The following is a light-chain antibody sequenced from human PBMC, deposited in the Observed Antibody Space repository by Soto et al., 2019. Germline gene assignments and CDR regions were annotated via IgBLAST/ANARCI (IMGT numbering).Light chain of an antibody. J-gene: IGLJ1*01. Sequence: QSALTQPASVSGSPGQSITISCTGTSSDVGGYDYVSWYQQHPGKAPKLLIYEVSDRPTGVSSRFSGSKSGNTASLTISGLQAEDEADYYCSSDTSSVTRVFGTGTKLTVL. CDR2: EVS. V-gene: IGLV2-14*01. CDR1: SSDVGGYDY. CDR3: SSDTSSVTRV.